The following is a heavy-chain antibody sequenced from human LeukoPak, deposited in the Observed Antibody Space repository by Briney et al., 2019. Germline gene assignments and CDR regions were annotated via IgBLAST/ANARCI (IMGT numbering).Heavy chain of an antibody. CDR1: GFTFSNYS. J-gene: IGHJ4*02. CDR2: ISGTGGTT. CDR3: AKGRGTTVTAAANY. D-gene: IGHD4-17*01. Sequence: PGGSLRLSCAASGFTFSNYSMSGVRQAPGKGLEWFSTISGTGGTTYYADSVKGRFTISRDNSKNTLFLQFNSLRADDTAVYYCAKGRGTTVTAAANYWGQGTLVTVSS. V-gene: IGHV3-23*01.